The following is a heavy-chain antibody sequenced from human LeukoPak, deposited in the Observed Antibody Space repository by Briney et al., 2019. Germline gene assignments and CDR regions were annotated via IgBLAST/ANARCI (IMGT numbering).Heavy chain of an antibody. V-gene: IGHV3-30*04. Sequence: GGSLRLSCAASGFTFSSYAMHWVRQAPGKGLEWVAVISYDGSNKYYADSVKGRFTISRDNSKNTLYLQMNSLRAEDTAVYYCARHLDAFDIWGQGTMVTVSS. J-gene: IGHJ3*02. CDR3: ARHLDAFDI. CDR2: ISYDGSNK. CDR1: GFTFSSYA.